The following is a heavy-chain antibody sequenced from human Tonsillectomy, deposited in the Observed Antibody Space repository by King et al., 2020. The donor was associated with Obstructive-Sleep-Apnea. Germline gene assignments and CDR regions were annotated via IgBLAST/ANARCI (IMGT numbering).Heavy chain of an antibody. CDR2: IYSRGNT. J-gene: IGHJ3*02. Sequence: VQLQESGPGLVKPSETLSLTCTVSGGSISSYSWSWIRLPAGKGLEWIGRIYSRGNTTYNSSLKSRVTMSVGTSENQFSLRLTSVTAADTAVYYGARGSNGWYAFDNWGQGTMVTVSS. CDR3: ARGSNGWYAFDN. CDR1: GGSISSYS. V-gene: IGHV4-4*07. D-gene: IGHD6-19*01.